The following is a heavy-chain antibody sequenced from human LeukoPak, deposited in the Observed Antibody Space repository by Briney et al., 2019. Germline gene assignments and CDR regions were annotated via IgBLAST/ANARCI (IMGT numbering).Heavy chain of an antibody. CDR1: GGSISSGGYS. CDR3: ARGAGTTFLYFDY. Sequence: SQTLSLTCAVSGGSISSGGYSWSWIRQPPGKGLEWIGYICHSGSTYYNPSLKSRVTISVDRSKNQFSLKLSSVTAADTAVYYCARGAGTTFLYFDYWGQGTLVTVSS. D-gene: IGHD1-1*01. J-gene: IGHJ4*02. CDR2: ICHSGST. V-gene: IGHV4-30-2*01.